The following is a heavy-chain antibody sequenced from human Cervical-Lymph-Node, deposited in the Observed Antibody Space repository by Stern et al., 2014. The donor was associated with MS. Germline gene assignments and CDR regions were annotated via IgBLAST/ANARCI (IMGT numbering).Heavy chain of an antibody. D-gene: IGHD1-14*01. CDR3: ARHGGPNWNHEAHNWFDP. J-gene: IGHJ5*02. CDR2: LFSGNSDT. Sequence: EVQLVQSGAEVKKPGESLKISCKGSEYNFNTHWIAWVRQMPGKGLEWLGNLFSGNSDTRYNPSLQGQVSISADKSITTAYLHFSSLKASDSAMYFCARHGGPNWNHEAHNWFDPWGQGTLVTVSS. CDR1: EYNFNTHW. V-gene: IGHV5-51*03.